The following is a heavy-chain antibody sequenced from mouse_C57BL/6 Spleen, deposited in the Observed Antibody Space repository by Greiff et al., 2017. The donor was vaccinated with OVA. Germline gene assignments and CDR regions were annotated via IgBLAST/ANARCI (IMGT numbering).Heavy chain of an antibody. CDR1: GFTFSSYT. Sequence: EVKVEESGGGLVKPGGSLKLSCAASGFTFSSYTMSWVRQTPEKRLEWVATISGGGGNTYYPDSVKGRFTISRDNAKNTLYLQMSSLRSEDTALYYCASLHYYGSRYFDYWGQGTTLTVSS. CDR3: ASLHYYGSRYFDY. J-gene: IGHJ2*01. CDR2: ISGGGGNT. D-gene: IGHD1-1*01. V-gene: IGHV5-9*01.